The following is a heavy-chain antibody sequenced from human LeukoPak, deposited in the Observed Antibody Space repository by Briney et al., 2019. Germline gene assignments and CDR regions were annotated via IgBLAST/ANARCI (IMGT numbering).Heavy chain of an antibody. J-gene: IGHJ4*02. CDR2: INPDSGDT. V-gene: IGHV1-2*02. CDR1: GYTFTDYY. D-gene: IGHD3-10*01. Sequence: ASVKVSCKASGYTFTDYYIHWVRQAPGQGLEWMGWINPDSGDTKYARKFQGRVTMTRDTSISTAYMELSSLRSEDTAVYYCARAPLAMVRGAVYYFDYWGQGTLVTVSS. CDR3: ARAPLAMVRGAVYYFDY.